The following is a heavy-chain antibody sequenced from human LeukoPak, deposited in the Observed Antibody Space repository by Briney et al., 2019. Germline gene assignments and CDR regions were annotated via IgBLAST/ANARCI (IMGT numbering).Heavy chain of an antibody. D-gene: IGHD1-1*01. Sequence: PSETLSLTCAVYGGSFSSYYWGWIRQPPGKGLEWIGSIYYSGSTYYNPSLKSRVTISVDTSKNQFSLKLSSVTAADTAVYYCAGTYKLAVGYWGQGTLVTVSS. CDR1: GGSFSSYY. V-gene: IGHV4-39*01. J-gene: IGHJ4*02. CDR2: IYYSGST. CDR3: AGTYKLAVGY.